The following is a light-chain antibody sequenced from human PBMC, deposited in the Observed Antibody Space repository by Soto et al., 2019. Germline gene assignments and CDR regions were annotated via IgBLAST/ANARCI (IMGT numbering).Light chain of an antibody. CDR2: EVT. J-gene: IGLJ1*01. Sequence: QSVLTQPASVSGSPGQSITISCTGTRRDVGGYNYVSWYQQYPGKSPKLLIYEVTHRPSGVSNRFSGSKSGNTASLTVSGLQAEDEADYYCSSYAGRNLLIFGAGNKVTVL. V-gene: IGLV2-14*01. CDR3: SSYAGRNLLI. CDR1: RRDVGGYNY.